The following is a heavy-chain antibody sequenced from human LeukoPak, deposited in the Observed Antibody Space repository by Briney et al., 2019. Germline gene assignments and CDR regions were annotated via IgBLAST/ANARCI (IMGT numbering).Heavy chain of an antibody. CDR3: APRPTVTIDY. J-gene: IGHJ4*02. V-gene: IGHV3-23*01. CDR2: ISGSGGST. Sequence: RGSLRLSCAASGFTFSSYAMTWVRQAPGKGLEWVSSISGSGGSTNYADSVKGRFTISRDNSQNTLYLQMNSLRAGDTAVYYCAPRPTVTIDYWGQGTLVTVSS. D-gene: IGHD4-17*01. CDR1: GFTFSSYA.